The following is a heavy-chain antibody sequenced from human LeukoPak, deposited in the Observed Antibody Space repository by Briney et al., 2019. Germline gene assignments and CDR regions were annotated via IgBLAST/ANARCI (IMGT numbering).Heavy chain of an antibody. D-gene: IGHD4-17*01. CDR2: ISYDGSNK. Sequence: GRSLRLSCAASGFTFSSYAMHWVRQAPGKGLEWVAVISYDGSNKYYADSVEGRFTISRDNSKNTLYLQMNSLRAEDTAVYSCAREHYGDLYFDYWGQGTLVTVSS. V-gene: IGHV3-30-3*01. J-gene: IGHJ4*02. CDR1: GFTFSSYA. CDR3: AREHYGDLYFDY.